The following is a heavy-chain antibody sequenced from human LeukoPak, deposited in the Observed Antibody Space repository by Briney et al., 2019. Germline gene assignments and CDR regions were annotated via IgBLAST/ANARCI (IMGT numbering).Heavy chain of an antibody. CDR2: IYYSGST. CDR3: ARDNRYYDSSGYHQFDY. Sequence: SETLSLTCTVSGGSISSSSYYWGWIRQPPGKGLEWIGSIYYSGSTYYNPSLKSRVTISVDTSKNQFSLKLSSVTAADTAVYYCARDNRYYDSSGYHQFDYWGQGTLVTVSS. V-gene: IGHV4-39*02. J-gene: IGHJ4*02. D-gene: IGHD3-22*01. CDR1: GGSISSSSYY.